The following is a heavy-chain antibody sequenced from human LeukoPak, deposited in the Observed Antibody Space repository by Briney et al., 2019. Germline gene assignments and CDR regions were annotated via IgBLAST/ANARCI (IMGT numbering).Heavy chain of an antibody. CDR3: AKDYNVVVPASYYYYYGMDV. J-gene: IGHJ6*02. D-gene: IGHD2-2*01. V-gene: IGHV3-30*18. Sequence: GGSLRVSCASSGFTFSSYGMHWVRQPPGKGLEGVAGISYDGSNKYYADSVKGRFTISRDNSKNTLYLKINSLRAEGTGVYYCAKDYNVVVPASYYYYYGMDVWGQGTPVTVSS. CDR2: ISYDGSNK. CDR1: GFTFSSYG.